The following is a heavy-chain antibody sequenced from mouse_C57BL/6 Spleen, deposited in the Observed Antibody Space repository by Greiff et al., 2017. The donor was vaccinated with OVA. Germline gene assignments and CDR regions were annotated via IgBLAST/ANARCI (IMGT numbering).Heavy chain of an antibody. CDR1: GYTFTDYE. V-gene: IGHV1-15*01. CDR3: TRFITSPYWYFDV. J-gene: IGHJ1*03. Sequence: VKLVESGAELVRPGASVTLSCKASGYTFTDYEMHWVKQTPVHGLEWIGAIDPETGGTAYNQKFKGKAILTADKSSSTAYMELRSLTSEDSAVYYCTRFITSPYWYFDVWGTGTTVTVSS. D-gene: IGHD1-1*01. CDR2: IDPETGGT.